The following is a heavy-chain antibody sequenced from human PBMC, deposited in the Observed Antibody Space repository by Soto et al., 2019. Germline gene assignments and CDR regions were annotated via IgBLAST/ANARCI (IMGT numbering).Heavy chain of an antibody. V-gene: IGHV1-3*01. CDR1: GYTFTSYA. J-gene: IGHJ4*02. CDR3: ARQTSEDYGFDY. D-gene: IGHD4-17*01. Sequence: ASVKVSCKASGYTFTSYAMHWVRQAPGQRLEWMGWINAGNGNTKYSQKFQGRVTITRDTSASTAYMELSSLRSEDTAVYYCARQTSEDYGFDYWGQGTLVTVSS. CDR2: INAGNGNT.